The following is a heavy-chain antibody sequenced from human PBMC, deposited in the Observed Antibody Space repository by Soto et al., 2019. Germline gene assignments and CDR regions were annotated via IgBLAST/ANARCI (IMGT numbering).Heavy chain of an antibody. CDR3: AGDNSSDY. CDR2: ISWNSATL. CDR1: GFIFEDFA. V-gene: IGHV3-9*01. Sequence: GGSLRLSCVGPGFIFEDFAMNWVRQVPGKGLEWVSGISWNSATLAYADSMNRRFTISRANAKNSLYLQMNRLSADDTAVYYCAGDNSSDYWGQGTMVTVSS. J-gene: IGHJ4*02.